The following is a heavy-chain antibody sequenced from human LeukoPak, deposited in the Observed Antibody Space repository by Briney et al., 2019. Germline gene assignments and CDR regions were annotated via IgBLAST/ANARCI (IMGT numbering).Heavy chain of an antibody. CDR1: GGSISSGGYY. J-gene: IGHJ4*02. D-gene: IGHD3-16*01. V-gene: IGHV4-61*02. CDR2: IYTSGNT. CDR3: ARDVGRGSYYDYVWGSPYFDY. Sequence: SETLSLTCTVSGGSISSGGYYWSWIRQPAGKGLEWIGRIYTSGNTNYNPSLKSRVTISVDTSKNQFSLKLSSVTAADTAVYYCARDVGRGSYYDYVWGSPYFDYWGQGTLVTVSS.